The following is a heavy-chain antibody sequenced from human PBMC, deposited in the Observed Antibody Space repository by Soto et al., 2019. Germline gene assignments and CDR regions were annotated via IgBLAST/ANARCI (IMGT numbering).Heavy chain of an antibody. CDR2: IDYSGST. V-gene: IGHV4-59*01. CDR1: GDSMTGAN. D-gene: IGHD4-17*01. CDR3: TRARYGDHFDS. Sequence: SETLSLTCSVSGDSMTGANWGWFRQSPEKGLEWIGYIDYSGSTNYNPSLRSRITITIDTSSNQFSLNLASVTAADAAVYYCTRARYGDHFDSWGQGTLVTVSS. J-gene: IGHJ4*02.